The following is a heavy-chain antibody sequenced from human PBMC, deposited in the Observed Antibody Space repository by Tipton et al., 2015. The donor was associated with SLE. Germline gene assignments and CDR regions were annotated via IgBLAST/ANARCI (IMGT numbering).Heavy chain of an antibody. CDR1: GGSISSYY. D-gene: IGHD2-21*01. J-gene: IGHJ6*03. Sequence: TLSLTCTVSGGSISSYYWSWIRQPPGKGLEWIGYIYYSGSTYYNPSLKSRVTISVDTSKNQFSLKLSSVTAADPAVYYCARVGSDEYSFSHYYYMDVWGKGTTVTVSS. V-gene: IGHV4-59*12. CDR3: ARVGSDEYSFSHYYYMDV. CDR2: IYYSGST.